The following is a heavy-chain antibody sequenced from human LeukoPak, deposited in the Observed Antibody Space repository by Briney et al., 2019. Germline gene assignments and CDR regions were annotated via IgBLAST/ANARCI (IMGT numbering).Heavy chain of an antibody. CDR1: GYSFTSYW. J-gene: IGHJ4*02. CDR3: ARAYSSSWYQEY. D-gene: IGHD6-13*01. V-gene: IGHV5-10-1*01. Sequence: GESLRISCKGSGYSFTSYWISWVRQMPGKGLEWMGRIDPSDSYTNYSPSFQGHVTISADKSISTAYLQWSSLEASDTAMYYCARAYSSSWYQEYWGQGTLVTVSS. CDR2: IDPSDSYT.